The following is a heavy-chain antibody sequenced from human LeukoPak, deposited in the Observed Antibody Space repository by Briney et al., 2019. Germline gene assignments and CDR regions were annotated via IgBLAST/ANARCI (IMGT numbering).Heavy chain of an antibody. J-gene: IGHJ4*02. CDR3: AKDISGSSGGFDY. Sequence: PGGSLRLSCAASGFTFSSYSMNWVRQAPGKGLEWVSGISWNSGSIGYADSVKGRFTISRDNAKNSLYLQMNSLRAEDTALYYCAKDISGSSGGFDYWGQGTLVTVSS. D-gene: IGHD3-10*01. V-gene: IGHV3-9*01. CDR2: ISWNSGSI. CDR1: GFTFSSYS.